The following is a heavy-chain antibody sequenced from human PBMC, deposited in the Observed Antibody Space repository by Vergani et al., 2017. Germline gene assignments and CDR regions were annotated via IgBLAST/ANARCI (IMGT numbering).Heavy chain of an antibody. D-gene: IGHD3-9*01. V-gene: IGHV4-4*03. CDR3: ARALKLRYSPFGDYYYYGMDV. Sequence: QVQLQESGPGLVKPPGTLSLTCAVSGGSISSSNWWSWVRQPPGKGLQWIWEIYHSGRTNYNPSLKSRVTISVDKSKNQFSLKLSSVTAADTAVYYCARALKLRYSPFGDYYYYGMDVWGQGTTVTVSS. CDR1: GGSISSSNW. J-gene: IGHJ6*02. CDR2: IYHSGRT.